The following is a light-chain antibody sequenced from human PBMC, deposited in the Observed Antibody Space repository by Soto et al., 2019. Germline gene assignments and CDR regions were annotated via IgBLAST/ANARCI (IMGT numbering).Light chain of an antibody. CDR2: DVS. CDR3: LQYDSRYT. Sequence: DIQMTQSPSTLSASVGDRVTITCRASQSIGRWLAWYQQKPGKAPRLLIHDVSTLQSGVPSRFRGSGSGTEFTLTISSLQPDDFASYYCLQYDSRYTFGQGTKVEIK. CDR1: QSIGRW. J-gene: IGKJ2*01. V-gene: IGKV1-5*01.